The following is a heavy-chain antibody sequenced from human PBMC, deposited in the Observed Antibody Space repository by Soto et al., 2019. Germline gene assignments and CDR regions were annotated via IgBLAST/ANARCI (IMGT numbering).Heavy chain of an antibody. D-gene: IGHD3-10*01. CDR1: GGSFSGYY. CDR3: ARGYGRIFDY. V-gene: IGHV4-34*01. J-gene: IGHJ4*02. Sequence: QVQLQQWGAGLLKPSETLSLTCAVYGGSFSGYYWSWIRQPPGKGLEWIGEINHSGSTNYNPSLKSRVTISVDTSKNQFYLKLSSVTAADTAVYYCARGYGRIFDYWGQGTLVTVSS. CDR2: INHSGST.